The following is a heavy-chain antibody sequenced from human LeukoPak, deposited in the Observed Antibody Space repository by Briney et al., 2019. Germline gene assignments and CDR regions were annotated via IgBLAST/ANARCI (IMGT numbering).Heavy chain of an antibody. D-gene: IGHD2-15*01. V-gene: IGHV1-2*02. CDR3: ARGGVDIVVVVADRTYYYYYMDV. CDR1: GYTFTGYY. Sequence: ASVKVSCKASGYTFTGYYMHWVRQAPGQGLEWMGWINPNSGGTNYAQKFQGRVTMTRDTSISTAYMELSRLRYDDTAVYYCARGGVDIVVVVADRTYYYYYMDVWGKGTTVTVSS. J-gene: IGHJ6*03. CDR2: INPNSGGT.